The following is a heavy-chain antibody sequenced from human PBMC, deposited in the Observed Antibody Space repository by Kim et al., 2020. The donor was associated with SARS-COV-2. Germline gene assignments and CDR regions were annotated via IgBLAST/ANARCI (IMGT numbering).Heavy chain of an antibody. Sequence: SETLSLTCAVYGGSFSGYYWSWIRQPPGKGLEWIGEINHSGSTNYNPSLKSRVTISVDTSKNQFSLKLSSVTAADTAVYYCARGGIWHYYDSSGYYGYWGQGTLVTVSS. V-gene: IGHV4-34*01. CDR3: ARGGIWHYYDSSGYYGY. CDR2: INHSGST. D-gene: IGHD3-22*01. CDR1: GGSFSGYY. J-gene: IGHJ4*02.